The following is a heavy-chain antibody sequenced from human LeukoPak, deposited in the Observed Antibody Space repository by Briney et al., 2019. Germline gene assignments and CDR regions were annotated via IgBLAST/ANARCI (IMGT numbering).Heavy chain of an antibody. CDR3: AKFKGHYGDSEYYFDS. V-gene: IGHV3-21*01. CDR2: ITGSSDYI. CDR1: GFTFSRYS. Sequence: GGSLRLSCAASGFTFSRYSVNWVRQAPGKGLEWVSCITGSSDYIFYADSVRGRFTISRDNAKNSLFLQMNSLRAEDTAVYYCAKFKGHYGDSEYYFDSWGQGTLVTVSS. J-gene: IGHJ4*02. D-gene: IGHD3-10*01.